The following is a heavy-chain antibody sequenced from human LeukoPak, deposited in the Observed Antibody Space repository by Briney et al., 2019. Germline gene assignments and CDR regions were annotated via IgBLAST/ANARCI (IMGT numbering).Heavy chain of an antibody. D-gene: IGHD6-6*01. CDR3: AGTYSSSSLYYYYGMDV. V-gene: IGHV4-59*01. J-gene: IGHJ6*02. Sequence: PETLSLTCTVSGVSISSYYWSWIRQPPGKGLEWIGYIYYSGSTNYNPSLKSRVTISVNTSKNQFSLRLSSVTAADTAMYYCAGTYSSSSLYYYYGMDVWGQGTTVTVSS. CDR2: IYYSGST. CDR1: GVSISSYY.